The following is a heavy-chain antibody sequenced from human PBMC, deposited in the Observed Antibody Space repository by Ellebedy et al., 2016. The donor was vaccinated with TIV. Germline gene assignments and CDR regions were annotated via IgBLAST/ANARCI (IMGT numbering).Heavy chain of an antibody. D-gene: IGHD6-13*01. CDR2: INPNSGGT. J-gene: IGHJ4*02. CDR1: GYTFTGYY. V-gene: IGHV1-2*02. CDR3: ARDSSPTFRQSWHFDS. Sequence: ASVKVSCKASGYTFTGYYMHWVRQAPGQGLEWMGWINPNSGGTNYAQKFQGRVIMTRDTSISTVYMDLSGLRSDDTAVYYCARDSSPTFRQSWHFDSWGQGTLVTVSS.